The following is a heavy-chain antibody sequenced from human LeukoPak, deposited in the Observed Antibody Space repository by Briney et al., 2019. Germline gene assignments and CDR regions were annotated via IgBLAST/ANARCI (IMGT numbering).Heavy chain of an antibody. CDR1: GYTFTTYT. CDR3: ARCETNRITIFGDYYYYGMDV. V-gene: IGHV1-3*01. Sequence: ASVKVSCKASGYTFTTYTMHWVRQAPGQRLEWMGWINAGNGNTKYSQKFQGRVTITRDTSASTAYMDLSSLRSEDTAVYYCARCETNRITIFGDYYYYGMDVWGQGTTVTVSS. D-gene: IGHD3-3*01. CDR2: INAGNGNT. J-gene: IGHJ6*02.